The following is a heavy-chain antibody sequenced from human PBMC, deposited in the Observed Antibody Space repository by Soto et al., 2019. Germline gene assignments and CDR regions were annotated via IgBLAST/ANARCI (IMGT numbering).Heavy chain of an antibody. Sequence: ASETLSLTCAVYGGSFSGYYWSWIRQPPGKGLEWIGEINHSGSTNYNPSLKSRVTISVDTSKNQFSLKLSSVTAADTAVYYCARWTLGYCSGGSCRAVAFDIWGQGTMVTVSS. CDR1: GGSFSGYY. D-gene: IGHD2-15*01. CDR3: ARWTLGYCSGGSCRAVAFDI. J-gene: IGHJ3*02. CDR2: INHSGST. V-gene: IGHV4-34*01.